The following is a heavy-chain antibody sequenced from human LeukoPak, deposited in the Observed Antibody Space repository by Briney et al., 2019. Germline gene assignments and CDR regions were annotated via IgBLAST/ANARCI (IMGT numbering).Heavy chain of an antibody. V-gene: IGHV4-39*01. CDR2: IYYSGNT. J-gene: IGHJ4*02. Sequence: SETLSLTCSLSGGSISSSSYYWGWNRQPPGQGLEWIGSIYYSGNTYYNPSLKSRVTISVDTSKNPFSLKLSSVTAADTAVYYCARHQYYYDSSGSYPDYWGQGILVTVSS. D-gene: IGHD3-22*01. CDR3: ARHQYYYDSSGSYPDY. CDR1: GGSISSSSYY.